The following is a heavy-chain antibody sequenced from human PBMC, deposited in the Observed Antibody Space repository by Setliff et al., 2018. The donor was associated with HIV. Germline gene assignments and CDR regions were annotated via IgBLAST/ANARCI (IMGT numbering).Heavy chain of an antibody. J-gene: IGHJ4*02. CDR3: ATGGHRLHDY. CDR1: DDSMTSNY. D-gene: IGHD1-26*01. V-gene: IGHV4-59*12. Sequence: SETLSLTCTVSDDSMTSNYWSWIRQPPGKGLEWIGSMYYSGNTYYNPSLKSRVTISLDKSKNHFSLNLRSVTAADTAVYYCATGGHRLHDYWGQGTLVTVSS. CDR2: MYYSGNT.